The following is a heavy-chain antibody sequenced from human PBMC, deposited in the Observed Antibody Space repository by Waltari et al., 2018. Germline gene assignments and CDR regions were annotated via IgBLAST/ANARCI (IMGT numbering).Heavy chain of an antibody. Sequence: EVQLVESGAGLVQPGGYLSLSWLAFGFTFPPYEMNWVRQAPGKVLEWISYISGGNTIYYADSVVGRFTISRDNAKNSVYLQMNSLRVEDTAIYYCARAGRNRGLHPLSSGWFDPWGQGTLVTVSS. CDR3: ARAGRNRGLHPLSSGWFDP. CDR1: GFTFPPYE. J-gene: IGHJ5*02. CDR2: ISGGNTI. D-gene: IGHD7-27*01. V-gene: IGHV3-48*03.